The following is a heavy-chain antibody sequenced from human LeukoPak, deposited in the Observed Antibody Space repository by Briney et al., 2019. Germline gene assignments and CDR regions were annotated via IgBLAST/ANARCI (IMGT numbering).Heavy chain of an antibody. D-gene: IGHD3-10*01. Sequence: SETLSLTCAVYGGSFSGYYWSWIRQPPGKGLEWIGEINHSGSTNYNPSLKSRVTISVDTSKNQFSLKLSSVTAADTAVYYCARNYYGKVGYWGQGTLVTVSS. V-gene: IGHV4-34*01. CDR1: GGSFSGYY. J-gene: IGHJ4*02. CDR3: ARNYYGKVGY. CDR2: INHSGST.